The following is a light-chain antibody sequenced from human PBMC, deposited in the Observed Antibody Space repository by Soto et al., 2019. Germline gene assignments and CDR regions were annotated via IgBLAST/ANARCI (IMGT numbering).Light chain of an antibody. Sequence: QPVLTQSSSASASLGSSVKLTCTLSSGHNNYIIAWHQQQPGKAPRYLMKLEGSGSYNKGSGVPDRFSGSGSGADRYLTISNLQFEDEADYYCETWDTNTRVFGGGTKLTVL. CDR1: SGHNNYI. CDR3: ETWDTNTRV. J-gene: IGLJ3*02. V-gene: IGLV4-60*02. CDR2: LEGSGSY.